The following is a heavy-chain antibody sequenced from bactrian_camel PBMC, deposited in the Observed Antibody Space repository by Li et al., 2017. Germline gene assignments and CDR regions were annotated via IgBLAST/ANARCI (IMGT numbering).Heavy chain of an antibody. Sequence: HVQLVASGGGSVQSGGSLRLSCAVSGNNGTTVCMGWFRERPENERVGVAAISIGGDNSYYSDPAKGRFTISQDNAKNTVYLQMNSLKPEDTAMYYCAAAPAYYSCTYATDTAFTSWGQGTQVTVS. D-gene: IGHD2*01. CDR2: ISIGGDNS. V-gene: IGHV3S54*01. J-gene: IGHJ6*01. CDR1: GNNGTTVC. CDR3: AAAPAYYSCTYATDTAFTS.